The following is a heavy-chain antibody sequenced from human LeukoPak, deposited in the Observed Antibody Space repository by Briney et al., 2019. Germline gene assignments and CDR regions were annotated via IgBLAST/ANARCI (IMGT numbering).Heavy chain of an antibody. CDR3: ARDVRVGRHVDTAMALYYYGMDV. Sequence: ASVTVSCTASGYTFTGYYMHWVRQAPGQGLEWMGWINPNSGGTNYAQKFQGRVTMTRETNISTAYMELGRLRSDDTAVYDCARDVRVGRHVDTAMALYYYGMDVWGQGTTVTVSS. D-gene: IGHD5-18*01. J-gene: IGHJ6*02. V-gene: IGHV1-2*02. CDR2: INPNSGGT. CDR1: GYTFTGYY.